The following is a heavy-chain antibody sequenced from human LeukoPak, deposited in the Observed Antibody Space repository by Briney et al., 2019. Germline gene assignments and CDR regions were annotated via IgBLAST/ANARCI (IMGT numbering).Heavy chain of an antibody. CDR2: ISGSGGST. Sequence: PGGSLRLSCAASGFTFSSYAMSWVRQAPGKGLEWVSAISGSGGSTYFADSVKGRFTISRDNSKNTLYLQMNSLRAEDTAVYYCAKDLGIDYGDYPYYFDYWGQGTLVTVSS. D-gene: IGHD4-17*01. CDR3: AKDLGIDYGDYPYYFDY. V-gene: IGHV3-23*01. J-gene: IGHJ4*02. CDR1: GFTFSSYA.